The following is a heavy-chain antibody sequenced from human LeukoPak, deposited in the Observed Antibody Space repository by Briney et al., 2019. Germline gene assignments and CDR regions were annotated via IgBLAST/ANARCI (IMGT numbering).Heavy chain of an antibody. J-gene: IGHJ4*02. CDR3: ARGLVYSYVVFDY. V-gene: IGHV4-34*01. Sequence: SETLSLTCAVYGGSFSGYYWSWIRQPPGKGLEWIGEINHSGSTNYNPSLKSRVTISVDTSKNQFSLKLSSVTAADTAVYYCARGLVYSYVVFDYWGQGTLVTVSS. CDR2: INHSGST. D-gene: IGHD5-18*01. CDR1: GGSFSGYY.